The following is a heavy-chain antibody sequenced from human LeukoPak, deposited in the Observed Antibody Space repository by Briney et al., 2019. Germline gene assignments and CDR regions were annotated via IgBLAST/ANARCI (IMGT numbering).Heavy chain of an antibody. Sequence: GGSLRLSCAASGFTFSSYSMNWVRQAPGKGLEWVSYISSSGSTIYYADSVKGRFTISRDNAKNSLYLQMNSLRAEDTAVYYCARPPGVGSSWYFSYYYYYMDVWGKGTTVTVSS. D-gene: IGHD6-13*01. V-gene: IGHV3-48*04. J-gene: IGHJ6*03. CDR3: ARPPGVGSSWYFSYYYYYMDV. CDR1: GFTFSSYS. CDR2: ISSSGSTI.